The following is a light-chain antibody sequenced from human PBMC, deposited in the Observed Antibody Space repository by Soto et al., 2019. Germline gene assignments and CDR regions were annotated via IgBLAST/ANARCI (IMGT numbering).Light chain of an antibody. V-gene: IGKV3-15*01. CDR1: QIVSNN. J-gene: IGKJ1*01. CDR3: QQYNNWPPWT. CDR2: DAS. Sequence: ILMTKSPATLSVSPGERATLSCRASQIVSNNFAWYQQKPGQAPRLLIYDASTRATGIPARFSGSGSGTEFTLTISGLQSEDFAVYYCQQYNNWPPWTFGQGTKVEIK.